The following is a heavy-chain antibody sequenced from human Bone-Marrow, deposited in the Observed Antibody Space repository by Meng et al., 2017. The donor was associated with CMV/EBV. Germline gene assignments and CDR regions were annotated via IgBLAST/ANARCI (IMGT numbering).Heavy chain of an antibody. V-gene: IGHV3-23*01. CDR1: GFTFSSYA. D-gene: IGHD1-26*01. J-gene: IGHJ5*02. Sequence: GGSLRLSCAASGFTFSSYAMSWVRQAPGKGLEWVSAISGSGGSTYYEDPVKGRFTISRDNSQTTLYLQMNSLRAEDTAVYYCARELKEYSGSYENWVDPWGQGTLVT. CDR2: ISGSGGST. CDR3: ARELKEYSGSYENWVDP.